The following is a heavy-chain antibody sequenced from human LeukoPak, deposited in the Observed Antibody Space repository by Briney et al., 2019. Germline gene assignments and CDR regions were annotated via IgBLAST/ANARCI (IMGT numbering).Heavy chain of an antibody. CDR2: ITSSGSTI. CDR3: AEDRIVGYDIDY. J-gene: IGHJ4*02. V-gene: IGHV3-48*03. CDR1: RFTFSSDA. D-gene: IGHD5-12*01. Sequence: GGSLRLSCAASRFTFSSDAMCCGRQAPGKGLEWVSYITSSGSTIYYADSVTGRFTISRDNAKNSLYLQMSSLRAEDKAVYYCAEDRIVGYDIDYSGQGALVTVSS.